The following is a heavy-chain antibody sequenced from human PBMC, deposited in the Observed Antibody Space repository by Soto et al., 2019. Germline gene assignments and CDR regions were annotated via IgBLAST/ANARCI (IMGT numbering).Heavy chain of an antibody. J-gene: IGHJ4*02. CDR1: GFVFSDHD. CDR2: IGVAGDT. Sequence: EVHLVESGGGLVQPGGSLRLSCAASGFVFSDHDMHWVRQVPGKGLEWVSEIGVAGDTYYPDSVKGRFTISRENARKTLYLQMTRLRVGDTATYYCVRDRYYGSGSLFENWGQGTPVTVSS. CDR3: VRDRYYGSGSLFEN. D-gene: IGHD3-10*01. V-gene: IGHV3-13*01.